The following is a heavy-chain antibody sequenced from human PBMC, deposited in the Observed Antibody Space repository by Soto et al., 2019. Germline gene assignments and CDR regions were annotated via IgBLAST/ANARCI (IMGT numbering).Heavy chain of an antibody. J-gene: IGHJ1*01. CDR1: GFIFGKYG. D-gene: IGHD3-10*01. CDR2: TSFDGTYK. CDR3: AKDPGGTGSKNEFLGGFCAN. Sequence: QVQLVESGGRVVQPGRSLRLSCVGSGFIFGKYGMHWVRQAPGKGLEWVAVTSFDGTYKSYADSVKGRFTISRDNSKNTLYLQMNSLTTEDTAVYYCAKDPGGTGSKNEFLGGFCANWGQGTRVSVSP. V-gene: IGHV3-30*18.